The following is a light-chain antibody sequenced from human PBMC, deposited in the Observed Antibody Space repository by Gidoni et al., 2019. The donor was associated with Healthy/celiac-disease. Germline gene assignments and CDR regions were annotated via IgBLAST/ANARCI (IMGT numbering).Light chain of an antibody. J-gene: IGKJ1*01. CDR1: QSVSSSY. CDR3: QQYGSSPPT. Sequence: STPSPGTLSLSPGERATLSCRASQSVSSSYLAWYQQKPGQAPRLLIYGASSRATGIPDRFSGSGSGTDFTLTISRLEPEDFAVYYCQQYGSSPPTFGQGTKVEIK. CDR2: GAS. V-gene: IGKV3-20*01.